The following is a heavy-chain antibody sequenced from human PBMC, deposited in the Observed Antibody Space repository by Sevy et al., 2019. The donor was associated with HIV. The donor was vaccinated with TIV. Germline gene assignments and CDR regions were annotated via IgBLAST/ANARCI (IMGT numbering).Heavy chain of an antibody. D-gene: IGHD1-26*01. CDR3: ARDRGVWELPRFRFDP. CDR1: GYTFTSYY. J-gene: IGHJ5*02. V-gene: IGHV1-46*01. CDR2: INPSGGST. Sequence: ASVKVSCKASGYTFTSYYMHWVRQAPGQGLEWMGIINPSGGSTSYAQKFQGRVTMTRDTSTSTVYMELSSLRSEDTAVYYCARDRGVWELPRFRFDPWGQGTVVTVSS.